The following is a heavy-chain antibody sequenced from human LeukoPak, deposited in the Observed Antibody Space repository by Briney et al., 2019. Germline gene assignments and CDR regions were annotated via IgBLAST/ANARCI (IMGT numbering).Heavy chain of an antibody. CDR1: GGAITGYY. CDR3: ARDGGSGYCSGTSSCPRDYYYGMDV. J-gene: IGHJ6*02. Sequence: SETLSLTCTVSGGAITGYYWSWIRQPPGKGLEWIGYIYYSGSTNYNPSLKSRVTMSVDTSKKQFSLKLSSVTAADTAVYYCARDGGSGYCSGTSSCPRDYYYGMDVWGQGTTVTVSS. D-gene: IGHD2-2*03. CDR2: IYYSGST. V-gene: IGHV4-59*01.